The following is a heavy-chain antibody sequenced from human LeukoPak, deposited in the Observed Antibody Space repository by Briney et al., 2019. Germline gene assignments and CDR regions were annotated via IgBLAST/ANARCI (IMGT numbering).Heavy chain of an antibody. D-gene: IGHD2-2*01. J-gene: IGHJ4*02. CDR2: ISYDGSNK. V-gene: IGHV3-30*04. CDR3: GILQIVPVAMSFDY. CDR1: GFIFSNYA. Sequence: GGSLRLSCAASGFIFSNYAMHWVRQAPGKGLEWVAVISYDGSNKYYADSVKGRFTISRDNSKNTLYLQMNSLRAEDTAVYYCGILQIVPVAMSFDYWGQGTLVTVSS.